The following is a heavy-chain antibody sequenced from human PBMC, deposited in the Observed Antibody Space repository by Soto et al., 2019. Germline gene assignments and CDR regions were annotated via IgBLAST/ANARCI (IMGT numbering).Heavy chain of an antibody. CDR3: AKDAGYSSTSSDGRLGMDV. CDR2: ISYHGSNE. J-gene: IGHJ6*02. CDR1: GFTFSDYG. V-gene: IGHV3-30*18. D-gene: IGHD6-13*01. Sequence: QVQLVESGGGVVQPGRSLRLSCAASGFTFSDYGMNWVRHAPGKGLEWVALISYHGSNEHYADSVKGRFTISRDNSKNTLYLQMNRLRAEDTAVYYCAKDAGYSSTSSDGRLGMDVWGQGTTVTVSS.